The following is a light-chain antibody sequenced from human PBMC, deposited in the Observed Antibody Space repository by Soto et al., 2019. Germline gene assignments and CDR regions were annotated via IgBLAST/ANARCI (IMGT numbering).Light chain of an antibody. Sequence: EIVLTPSPATLSLSPVERATLSCRASQSVSSYLAWYQQTPGQAPRLLIYDASTRATGIPARFSGSGSGTDFTLTISSLEPEDFAVYYCQQRSNWPITFGQGTRLEIK. V-gene: IGKV3-11*01. J-gene: IGKJ5*01. CDR1: QSVSSY. CDR3: QQRSNWPIT. CDR2: DAS.